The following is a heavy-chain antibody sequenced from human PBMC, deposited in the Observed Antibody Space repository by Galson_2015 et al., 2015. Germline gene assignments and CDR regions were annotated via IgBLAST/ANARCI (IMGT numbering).Heavy chain of an antibody. V-gene: IGHV4-30-2*01. D-gene: IGHD3-16*01. J-gene: IGHJ5*02. CDR1: GGSISSGGYS. Sequence: TLSLTCAVSGGSISSGGYSWSWIRQPPGKGLEWIGYVYHSGSTYYNPSLKSRVTISVDRSKNQFSLKLSSVTAADTAVYYCARDGGLRGYWFDPWGQGTLVTVSS. CDR2: VYHSGST. CDR3: ARDGGLRGYWFDP.